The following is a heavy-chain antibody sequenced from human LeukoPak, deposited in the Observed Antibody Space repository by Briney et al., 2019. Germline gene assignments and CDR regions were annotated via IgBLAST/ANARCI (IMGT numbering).Heavy chain of an antibody. V-gene: IGHV4-34*01. CDR3: ARDKYTTSSGASSEFDY. D-gene: IGHD6-6*01. CDR1: GGSFSDYY. Sequence: SETLSLTCAVYGGSFSDYYWSWIRQAPGKGLEWIGEINHSGSTYYNPSLKSRVTISVDRSRNQFSLKMTSVTAADTAVFYCARDKYTTSSGASSEFDYWGQGTLVTVSS. J-gene: IGHJ4*02. CDR2: INHSGST.